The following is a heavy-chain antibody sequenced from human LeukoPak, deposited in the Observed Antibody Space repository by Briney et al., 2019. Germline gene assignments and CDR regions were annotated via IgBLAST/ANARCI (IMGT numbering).Heavy chain of an antibody. J-gene: IGHJ5*02. D-gene: IGHD3-10*01. CDR2: INPNSGGT. CDR3: ASSWVLLFGELSEVGDWFDP. CDR1: RYTFTSYY. Sequence: VASVKVSCKASRYTFTSYYMHWVRQAPGQGLEWMGWINPNSGGTNYAQKFQGSVTMTRDTSISTAYMELSRLRSDDTAVYYCASSWVLLFGELSEVGDWFDPWGQGTLVTVSS. V-gene: IGHV1-2*02.